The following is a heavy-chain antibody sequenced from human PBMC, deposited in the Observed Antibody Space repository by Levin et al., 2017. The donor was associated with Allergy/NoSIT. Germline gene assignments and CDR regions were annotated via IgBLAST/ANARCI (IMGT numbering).Heavy chain of an antibody. J-gene: IGHJ4*02. CDR2: IKQDGSEK. V-gene: IGHV3-7*01. CDR1: GFTFSSYW. Sequence: GESLKISCAASGFTFSSYWMSWVRQAPGKGLEWVANIKQDGSEKYYVDSVKGRFTISRDNAKNSLYLQMNSLRAEDTAVYYCAREEGYPLPYDWGQGTLVTVSS. CDR3: AREEGYPLPYD. D-gene: IGHD2-15*01.